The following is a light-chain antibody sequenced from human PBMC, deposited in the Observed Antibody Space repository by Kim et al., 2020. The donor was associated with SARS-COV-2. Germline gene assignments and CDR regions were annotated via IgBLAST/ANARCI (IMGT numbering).Light chain of an antibody. Sequence: QAVVTQEPSLTVSPGGTVTLTCGSSTGAVTSDHYPSWFQQKPGQAPRPLIYDTTNKHSWAPGRFSGSLLGAKAALTLSGAQPEDEAEYYCLVSYSGTWVFGGGTQLTVL. CDR3: LVSYSGTWV. J-gene: IGLJ3*02. V-gene: IGLV7-46*01. CDR2: DTT. CDR1: TGAVTSDHY.